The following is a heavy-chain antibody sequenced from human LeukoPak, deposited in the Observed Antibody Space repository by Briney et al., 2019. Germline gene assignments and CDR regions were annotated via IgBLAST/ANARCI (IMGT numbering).Heavy chain of an antibody. D-gene: IGHD3-9*01. Sequence: HPGGSLRLSCVASGFTFGDHAMHWVRRAPGQGLEWVTGINWNNGGIVYAASVRGRFTVSRDNAKNTLYLQMNRLGPEDTAFYYCARDDYDTLGYNFHYWGQGTLVTVSS. V-gene: IGHV3-9*01. CDR2: INWNNGGI. CDR3: ARDDYDTLGYNFHY. J-gene: IGHJ4*02. CDR1: GFTFGDHA.